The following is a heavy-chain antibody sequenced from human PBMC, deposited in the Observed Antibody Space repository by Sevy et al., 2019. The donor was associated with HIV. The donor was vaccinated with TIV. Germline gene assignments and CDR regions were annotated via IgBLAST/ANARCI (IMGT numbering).Heavy chain of an antibody. V-gene: IGHV4-39*01. CDR3: ASHNYSDRSGYYYPVWFDY. CDR2: IFYSGSP. D-gene: IGHD3-22*01. CDR1: GFTFSTYA. J-gene: IGHJ4*02. Sequence: GSLRLSCAASGFTFSTYAMGWVRQAPGKGLEWIGSIFYSGSPYYNPSLQSRLTISVDTSKNQFSLKLSSVTAADTAVYYCASHNYSDRSGYYYPVWFDYWGRGTLVTVSS.